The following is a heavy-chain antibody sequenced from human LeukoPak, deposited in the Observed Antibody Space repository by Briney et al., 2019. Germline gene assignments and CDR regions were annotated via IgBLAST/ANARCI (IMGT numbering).Heavy chain of an antibody. CDR3: ARRTGYYGSGSYME. CDR2: INIDGSNT. J-gene: IGHJ4*02. Sequence: GGSLRLSCVASGFTFSSYWMHWVRHAPGKGLVWVSHINIDGSNTNYADSVKGRFTISRDNAKNTLHLQMNSLRAEDTAVYYCARRTGYYGSGSYMEWGQGPLVTVFS. V-gene: IGHV3-74*01. D-gene: IGHD3-10*01. CDR1: GFTFSSYW.